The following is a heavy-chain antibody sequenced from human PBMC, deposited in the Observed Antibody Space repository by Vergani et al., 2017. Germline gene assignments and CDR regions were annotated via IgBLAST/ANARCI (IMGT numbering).Heavy chain of an antibody. V-gene: IGHV4-31*11. CDR2: IFYSGTT. CDR3: SRVDTQVPATSHFYYMDV. J-gene: IGHJ6*03. Sequence: QLQLQESGPGVVKPSQTLSLTCAVSGGSISSGDHCWTWIRQRPGKGLEWIGYIFYSGTTYDNPSLRSRLTLSVDTSQNQFSLKLRSVTAADTAVYYCSRVDTQVPATSHFYYMDVWGKGTTVVVSS. CDR1: GGSISSGDHC. D-gene: IGHD6-25*01.